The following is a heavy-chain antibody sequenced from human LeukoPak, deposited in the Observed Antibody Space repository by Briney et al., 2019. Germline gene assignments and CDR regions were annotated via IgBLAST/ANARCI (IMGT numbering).Heavy chain of an antibody. J-gene: IGHJ6*02. CDR2: ISYDGSNK. CDR1: GFTFSSYA. CDR3: ARDKVVVAATPRNYYYYYGMDV. Sequence: GGSLRLSCAASGFTFSSYAMHWVRQAPGKGLEWLAVISYDGSNKYYADSVKGRFTISRDNSKNTLYLQMNSLRAEDTAVYYCARDKVVVAATPRNYYYYYGMDVWGQGATVTVSS. D-gene: IGHD2-15*01. V-gene: IGHV3-30-3*01.